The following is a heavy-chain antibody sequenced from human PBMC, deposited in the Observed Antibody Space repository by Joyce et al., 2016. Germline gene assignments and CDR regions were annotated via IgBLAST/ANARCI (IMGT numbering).Heavy chain of an antibody. CDR3: ARQRFSYGYYFDY. Sequence: EVQMLESGGGLVQPGGSLRLSCAASGFTFSNYAMSWVRQAPGKGLEWVSGISGSGGSTYYADPVKGRFTISRDNSKKALHLQMNGLRAEDTAVYYCARQRFSYGYYFDYWAQGTLVTVSS. CDR2: ISGSGGST. J-gene: IGHJ4*02. CDR1: GFTFSNYA. V-gene: IGHV3-23*01. D-gene: IGHD5-18*01.